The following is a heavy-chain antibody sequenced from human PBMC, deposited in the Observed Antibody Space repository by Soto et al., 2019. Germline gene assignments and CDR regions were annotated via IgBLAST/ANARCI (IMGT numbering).Heavy chain of an antibody. CDR3: AGGSFWVGDCYGGAFDI. D-gene: IGHD2-21*01. V-gene: IGHV4-4*02. J-gene: IGHJ3*02. CDR1: SGSISSSNW. Sequence: QVQLQESGPGLVKPSGTLSLTCAVSSGSISSSNWWSWVRQPPGKGLEWIGEIYHSGSTNYNPSLKRRVTISENKSKNQFSRKLGFGTAGDGAVFYWAGGSFWVGDCYGGAFDIGGQGTMVPVSS. CDR2: IYHSGST.